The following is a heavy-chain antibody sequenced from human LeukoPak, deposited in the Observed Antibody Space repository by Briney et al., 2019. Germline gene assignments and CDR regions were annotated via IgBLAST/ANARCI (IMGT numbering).Heavy chain of an antibody. CDR1: GESFSDHS. Sequence: PSETLSLTCAVYGESFSDHSWTWIRQPPGKGLEWIGEIKHSGSTNYNPSLKSRFIISVDTSKNQFSLKVTSMTAADMALYYCGRGSAVAGSAQIDNWGQGPLVTVSS. V-gene: IGHV4-34*01. D-gene: IGHD6-19*01. J-gene: IGHJ4*02. CDR3: GRGSAVAGSAQIDN. CDR2: IKHSGST.